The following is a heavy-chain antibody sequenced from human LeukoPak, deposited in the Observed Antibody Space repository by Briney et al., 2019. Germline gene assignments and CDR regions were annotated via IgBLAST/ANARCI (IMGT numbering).Heavy chain of an antibody. CDR1: GLTFSTSW. V-gene: IGHV3-7*03. CDR3: AKVGSGYYDHLDF. CDR2: INPDGSAK. D-gene: IGHD3-22*01. Sequence: GGSLRLSCAASGLTFSTSWMNWVRQAPGKGLEWVASINPDGSAKYYVDSVKGRFTISRDNTKNSLYLQMNSLRAEDTAVYYCAKVGSGYYDHLDFWGQGILVTVSS. J-gene: IGHJ4*02.